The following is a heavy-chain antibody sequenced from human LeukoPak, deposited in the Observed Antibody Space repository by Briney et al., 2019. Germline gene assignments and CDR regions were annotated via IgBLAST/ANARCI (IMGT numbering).Heavy chain of an antibody. CDR1: GYTLTELS. D-gene: IGHD3-22*01. Sequence: ASVKVSCKVSGYTLTELSMHWVRQAHGKGLEWMGGFDPEDGETIYAQKFQGRVTMTEDTSTDTAYMELSSLRSEDTAVYYCATDWISGYYVFDYWGQGTLVTVSS. J-gene: IGHJ4*02. V-gene: IGHV1-24*01. CDR2: FDPEDGET. CDR3: ATDWISGYYVFDY.